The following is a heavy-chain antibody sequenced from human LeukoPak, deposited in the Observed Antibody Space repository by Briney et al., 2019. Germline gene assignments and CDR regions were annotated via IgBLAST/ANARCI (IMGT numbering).Heavy chain of an antibody. D-gene: IGHD2-8*02. J-gene: IGHJ5*01. CDR3: ASTGGYFFDF. CDR1: GYTLTKLS. Sequence: ASVKVSCKVSGYTLTKLSMHWVRQAPGKGLEWMGGFDHEDGETAYAQKFQGRVTMTEDTSTDTAYLELSSLRSDDTAVYYCASTGGYFFDFWGQGTLVTVSS. CDR2: FDHEDGET. V-gene: IGHV1-24*01.